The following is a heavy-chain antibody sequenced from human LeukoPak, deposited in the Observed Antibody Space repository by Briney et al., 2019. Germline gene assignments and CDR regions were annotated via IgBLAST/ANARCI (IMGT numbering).Heavy chain of an antibody. CDR2: IKQDGSEK. CDR3: ARGASSSWYVAFEFDY. J-gene: IGHJ4*02. D-gene: IGHD6-13*01. V-gene: IGHV3-7*01. Sequence: GGSLRLSCAASGFTFSSHWMSWVRQAPGKGLEWVANIKQDGSEKCYVDSVKGRFTISRDNAKNSLYLQMNSLRAEDTAVYYCARGASSSWYVAFEFDYWGQGTLVTVSS. CDR1: GFTFSSHW.